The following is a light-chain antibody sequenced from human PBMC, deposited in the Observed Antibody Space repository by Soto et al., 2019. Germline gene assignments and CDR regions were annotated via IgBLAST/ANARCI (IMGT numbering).Light chain of an antibody. CDR2: SDN. CDR3: AAWDDSLRGRV. J-gene: IGLJ2*01. CDR1: SSNIGSNP. Sequence: QSVLTQPPSASGTPGQRVTISCSGSSSNIGSNPVSWYQQLPGTAPKSLIYSDNQRPSGVPDRISGSRSGTSASLPISGLQSEDEAEYYCAAWDDSLRGRVFGGGTKVTVL. V-gene: IGLV1-44*01.